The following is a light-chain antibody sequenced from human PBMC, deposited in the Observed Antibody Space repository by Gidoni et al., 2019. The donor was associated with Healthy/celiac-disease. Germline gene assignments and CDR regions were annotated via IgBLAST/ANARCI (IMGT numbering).Light chain of an antibody. J-gene: IGKJ3*01. CDR2: AAS. Sequence: DLQMTQSPSALSASVGDRVTITCRASQSISSYLNWYQQKPGKAPKLLIYAASSLQSGVPSRFSGSGSGTDFTLTISSLQPEDFATYYCQQSYSTPLTFGPXTKVEIK. CDR3: QQSYSTPLT. CDR1: QSISSY. V-gene: IGKV1-39*01.